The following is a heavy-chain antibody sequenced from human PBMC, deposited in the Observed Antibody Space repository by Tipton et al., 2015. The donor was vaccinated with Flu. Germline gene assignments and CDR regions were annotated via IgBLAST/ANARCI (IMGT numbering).Heavy chain of an antibody. J-gene: IGHJ3*01. Sequence: SLRLSCAASGFTFTTFGMHWVRQAPGRGLEWVANINQVGSAKYYVDSVKGRFTISRDNAQKSLSLQMNSLRAEDTALYYCVRAVGGAAALWGQGTMVTVSS. CDR1: GFTFTTFG. CDR3: VRAVGGAAAL. D-gene: IGHD6-13*01. CDR2: INQVGSAK. V-gene: IGHV3-7*03.